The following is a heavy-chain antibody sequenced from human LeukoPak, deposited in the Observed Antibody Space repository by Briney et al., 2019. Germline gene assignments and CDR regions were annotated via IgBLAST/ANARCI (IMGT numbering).Heavy chain of an antibody. CDR3: ARTRYYYNSRSYGAPYYFDY. Sequence: SETLSLTCTVSGDSISSSDYYWAWIRQPPGKGLEWIGNIYYNGNTYYNPSLKSRVTISVDTSKNQFSLKLSSVTAADTAVYYCARTRYYYNSRSYGAPYYFDYWGQGTLVTVSS. CDR2: IYYNGNT. V-gene: IGHV4-39*01. CDR1: GDSISSSDYY. J-gene: IGHJ4*02. D-gene: IGHD3-10*01.